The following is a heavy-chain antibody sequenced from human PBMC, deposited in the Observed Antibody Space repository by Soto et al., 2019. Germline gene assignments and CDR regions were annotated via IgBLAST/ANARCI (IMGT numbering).Heavy chain of an antibody. J-gene: IGHJ4*02. CDR3: ARDLKGNTVTTLFPFDY. CDR2: ISAYNGNT. CDR1: GYTFTSYG. D-gene: IGHD4-17*01. V-gene: IGHV1-18*01. Sequence: ASVKVSCKASGYTFTSYGISWVRQAPGQGFEWMGWISAYNGNTNYAQKLQGRVTMTTDTSTSTAYMELRSLRSDDTAVYYCARDLKGNTVTTLFPFDYWGQGTLVTVSS.